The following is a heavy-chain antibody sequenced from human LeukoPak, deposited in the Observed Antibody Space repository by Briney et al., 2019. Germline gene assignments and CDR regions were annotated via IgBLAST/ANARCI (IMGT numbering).Heavy chain of an antibody. CDR1: GGSISSGDYY. D-gene: IGHD1-26*01. Sequence: PSETLSLTCTVSGGSISSGDYYWSWIRQPPGKGLEWIGYIYYSGSTYYNPSLKSRVTISVDTSKNQFSLKLSSVTAADTAVYYCARTNIVGARLLDYWDQGTLVTVSS. CDR2: IYYSGST. V-gene: IGHV4-30-4*01. CDR3: ARTNIVGARLLDY. J-gene: IGHJ4*02.